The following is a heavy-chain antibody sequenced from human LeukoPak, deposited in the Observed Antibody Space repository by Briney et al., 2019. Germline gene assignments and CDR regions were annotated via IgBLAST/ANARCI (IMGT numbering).Heavy chain of an antibody. CDR1: GGSISSYY. CDR3: AGLYDSSGYYYTGPYYGMDV. Sequence: PSETLSLTCTVSGGSISSYYWSWIRQPPGKGLEWIGYIYYSGSTNYNPSLKRQVTISVDTSKNQFSLKLSSVTAADTAVYYCAGLYDSSGYYYTGPYYGMDVWGQGTTVTVSS. CDR2: IYYSGST. D-gene: IGHD3-22*01. V-gene: IGHV4-59*01. J-gene: IGHJ6*02.